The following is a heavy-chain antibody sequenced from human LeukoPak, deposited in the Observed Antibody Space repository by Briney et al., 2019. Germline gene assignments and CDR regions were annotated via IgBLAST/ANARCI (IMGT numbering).Heavy chain of an antibody. CDR1: GFTLSDYY. CDR3: ARELEVTATGYPAY. D-gene: IGHD2-21*02. Sequence: GGSLRLSCAASGFTLSDYYMNWIRQTPGKGLEWVSYISSSGNTIYYAESVEGRFTISRDNAKNSLHLQMNSLRADDTAIYYCARELEVTATGYPAYWGQGTQVTVSS. J-gene: IGHJ4*02. V-gene: IGHV3-11*01. CDR2: ISSSGNTI.